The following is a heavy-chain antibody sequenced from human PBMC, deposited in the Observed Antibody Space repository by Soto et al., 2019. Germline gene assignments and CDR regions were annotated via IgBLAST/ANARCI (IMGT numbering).Heavy chain of an antibody. D-gene: IGHD6-6*01. Sequence: QVQLVQSGAEVKKPGASVKVSCKASGYTFTSYGISWVRQAPGQGLEWMGWISAYNGNTNYAQKLQGRVTITTDTSTSTAYMELRSLRSDDTAVYYCARDGLFDSIAARHNWFDPWGQGTLVTVSS. CDR1: GYTFTSYG. CDR2: ISAYNGNT. V-gene: IGHV1-18*01. CDR3: ARDGLFDSIAARHNWFDP. J-gene: IGHJ5*02.